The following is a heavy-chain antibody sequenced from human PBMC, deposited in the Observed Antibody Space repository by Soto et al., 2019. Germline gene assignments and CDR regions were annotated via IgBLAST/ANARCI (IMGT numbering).Heavy chain of an antibody. J-gene: IGHJ4*02. CDR2: IYYSGST. D-gene: IGHD6-19*01. CDR3: ASVKYSSGWYGQGYFDY. CDR1: GGSISSGGYY. V-gene: IGHV4-31*03. Sequence: QVQLQESGPGLVKPSQTLSLTCTVSGGSISSGGYYWSWIRQHPGKGLEWIGYIYYSGSTYYNPSPKRRVTISVDTSKNQFSLKLSSVTAADTAVYYCASVKYSSGWYGQGYFDYWGQGTLVTVSS.